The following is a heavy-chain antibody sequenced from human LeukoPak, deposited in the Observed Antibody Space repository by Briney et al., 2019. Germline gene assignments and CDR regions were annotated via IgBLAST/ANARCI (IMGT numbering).Heavy chain of an antibody. CDR2: ISGSGGST. CDR3: AKRRTYCSRTSCPLDY. Sequence: GGSLRLSCAASGFTFSSYAVSWVRQAPGKGLEWVSAISGSGGSTYHADSVKGRFTISRDNSKNTLYLQMNSLRAEGTAVYYCAKRRTYCSRTSCPLDYWGQGTLVTVSS. D-gene: IGHD2-2*01. CDR1: GFTFSSYA. V-gene: IGHV3-23*01. J-gene: IGHJ4*02.